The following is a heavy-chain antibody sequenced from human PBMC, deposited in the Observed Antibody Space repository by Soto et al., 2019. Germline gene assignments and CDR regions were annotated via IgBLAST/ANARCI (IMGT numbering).Heavy chain of an antibody. CDR2: INHLETT. CDR1: VASFTYGAYS. CDR3: ARGGGFDSFDY. D-gene: IGHD3-10*01. V-gene: IGHV4-30-2*01. J-gene: IGHJ4*02. Sequence: HLHMSGSGLVKPSQTLSLTSTVSVASFTYGAYSGSWIRQTPGKGLEWIGYINHLETTFYNPSFESRLTLSIDRTKNQFSLNLKSMSAADRAVYFCARGGGFDSFDYWGQGILVTVSS.